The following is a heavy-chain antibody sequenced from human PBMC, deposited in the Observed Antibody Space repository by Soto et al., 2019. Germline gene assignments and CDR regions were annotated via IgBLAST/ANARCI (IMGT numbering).Heavy chain of an antibody. Sequence: TETLSLTCAVYGGSFSGYYWTWIRQPPGTGLEWIGEINHSGSTNYNPSLKSRVTISVDTSKNQFSLKLTSVTAAATAVYYCARKKIMGLFDYWGQGTLVTVSS. CDR2: INHSGST. D-gene: IGHD3-16*01. CDR1: GGSFSGYY. CDR3: ARKKIMGLFDY. J-gene: IGHJ4*02. V-gene: IGHV4-34*01.